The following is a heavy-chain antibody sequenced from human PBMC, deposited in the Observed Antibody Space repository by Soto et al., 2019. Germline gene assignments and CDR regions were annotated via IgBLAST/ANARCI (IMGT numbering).Heavy chain of an antibody. J-gene: IGHJ6*02. V-gene: IGHV3-23*01. CDR2: ISGSGGST. D-gene: IGHD2-2*01. CDR3: AKRDIVVVPAAMWSDQIYYYGMDV. Sequence: EVQLLESGGGLVQPGGSLRLSCAASGFTFSSYAMSWVRQAPGKGLELVSAISGSGGSTYYADSVKGRFTISRDNSKNTLYMQMNSLIAEDTAVYYCAKRDIVVVPAAMWSDQIYYYGMDVWGQGTTVTVSS. CDR1: GFTFSSYA.